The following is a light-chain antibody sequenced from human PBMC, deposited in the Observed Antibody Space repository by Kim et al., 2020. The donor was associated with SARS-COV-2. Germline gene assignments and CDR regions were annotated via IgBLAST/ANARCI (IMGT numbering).Light chain of an antibody. Sequence: SSELTQDPAVSVALGQTVRITCQGDSLRSYYASWYQQKPGQAPLLVIYDKNNRPSGIPDRFSGSSSGNTASLTITGAQAEDEADYYFNSRESRVNHVVFG. V-gene: IGLV3-19*01. CDR1: SLRSYY. CDR2: DKN. CDR3: NSRESRVNHVV. J-gene: IGLJ3*02.